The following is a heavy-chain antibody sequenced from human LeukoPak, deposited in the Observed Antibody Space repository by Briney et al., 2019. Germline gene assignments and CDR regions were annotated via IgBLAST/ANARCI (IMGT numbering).Heavy chain of an antibody. V-gene: IGHV4-61*05. Sequence: PSETLSLTCTVSGGSISSSSYYWGWIRQPPGKGLEWIGYVFYSGSTNYNPSLKSRVTISVDMSKNQFSLKLTSVTAADTAVYYCAREVEDYVGVFDYWGQGTLVTVSS. CDR1: GGSISSSSYY. CDR2: VFYSGST. D-gene: IGHD4-17*01. J-gene: IGHJ4*02. CDR3: AREVEDYVGVFDY.